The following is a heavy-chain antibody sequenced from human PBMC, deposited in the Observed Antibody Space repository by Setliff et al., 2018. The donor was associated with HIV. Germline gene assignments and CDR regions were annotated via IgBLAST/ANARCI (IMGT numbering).Heavy chain of an antibody. CDR1: GFTFTDYW. CDR3: ARLPQDVRSSIDF. D-gene: IGHD6-6*01. V-gene: IGHV3-74*01. J-gene: IGHJ4*02. CDR2: INVDGSSI. Sequence: GESLKISCAASGFTFTDYWMHWVRQVPGQGLVWVSRINVDGSSISYADSVKGRFTISRDNAKNTLFLQMSSLRAEDTAVYYCARLPQDVRSSIDFWGQGTLVTVSS.